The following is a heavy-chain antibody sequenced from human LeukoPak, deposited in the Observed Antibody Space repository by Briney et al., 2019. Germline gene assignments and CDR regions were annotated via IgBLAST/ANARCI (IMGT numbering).Heavy chain of an antibody. CDR1: GFTFSSYG. Sequence: PGGTLRLSCAASGFTFSSYGMSWVRQAPGKGLEWVSAISGSGGSTYYADSVKGRFTISRDNSKNTLYLQMNSLRAEDTAVYYCAKRGGRQLWLRDYYYYYMDVWGKGTTVTISS. CDR3: AKRGGRQLWLRDYYYYYMDV. CDR2: ISGSGGST. J-gene: IGHJ6*03. D-gene: IGHD5-18*01. V-gene: IGHV3-23*01.